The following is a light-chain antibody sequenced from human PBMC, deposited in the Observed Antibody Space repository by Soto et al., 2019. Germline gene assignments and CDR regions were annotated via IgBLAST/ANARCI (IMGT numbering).Light chain of an antibody. Sequence: DIVMTQSPATLSVSPGERATLSCRASQSVASNLAWYQQRPGQAPRLLIYGASTRATGVPVRFSGSGSGTECTLTIGSLQSEDFAVYYCHHDNNLPHTFGGGTKVEIK. J-gene: IGKJ4*01. CDR3: HHDNNLPHT. CDR1: QSVASN. CDR2: GAS. V-gene: IGKV3-15*01.